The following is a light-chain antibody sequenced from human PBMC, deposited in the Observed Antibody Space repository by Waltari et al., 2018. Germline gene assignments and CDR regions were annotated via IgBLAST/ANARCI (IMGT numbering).Light chain of an antibody. CDR1: ILDIGGYNY. V-gene: IGLV2-14*03. CDR3: SSYTSDSTWV. J-gene: IGLJ3*02. Sequence: QSALTQPASVSGSPGQSITISCTGTILDIGGYNYVSWYQQHPGKAPKLLISDVRNRPSGVSNRFSGSTSGNTASLTISGLQAEDESDDYCSSYTSDSTWVFGGGTRLTVL. CDR2: DVR.